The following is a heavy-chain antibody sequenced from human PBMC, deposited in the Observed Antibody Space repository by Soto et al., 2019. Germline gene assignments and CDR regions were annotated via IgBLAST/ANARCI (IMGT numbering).Heavy chain of an antibody. CDR1: GVTVSTDW. J-gene: IGHJ6*02. CDR2: IRSGGNT. CDR3: VRENYYYGLDV. V-gene: IGHV3-66*01. Sequence: EVQLVESGGGLVQPGGSLRLSCAASGVTVSTDWMYWVRQAPGKGLEWVSVIRSGGNTYYADSVEGRFTISRDNSKNTVYLQMNSLRAEDTAVYYCVRENYYYGLDVWGQGTTVTVSS.